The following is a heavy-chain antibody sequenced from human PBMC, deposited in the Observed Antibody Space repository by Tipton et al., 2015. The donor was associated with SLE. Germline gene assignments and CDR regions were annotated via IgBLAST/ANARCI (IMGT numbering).Heavy chain of an antibody. D-gene: IGHD3-9*01. CDR1: GGSISSGSHY. Sequence: TLSLTCTVSGGSISSGSHYWGWIRQSPGKGLEWIGSIYHSGNTYYNPSLQSRITISVDTSKNQFSLNLSSVTAADTAVYYCARDTRDWFLSESWGQGALVTVSS. CDR3: ARDTRDWFLSES. J-gene: IGHJ4*02. V-gene: IGHV4-39*07. CDR2: IYHSGNT.